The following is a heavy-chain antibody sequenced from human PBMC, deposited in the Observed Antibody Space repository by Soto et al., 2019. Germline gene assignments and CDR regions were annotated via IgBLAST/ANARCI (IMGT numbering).Heavy chain of an antibody. CDR2: ISYDGSNK. CDR1: GFTFSSYA. Sequence: GGSLRLSCAASGFTFSSYAMHWVRQAPGKGLEWVAVISYDGSNKYYADSVKGRFTISRDNSKNTLHLQMNSLRAEDTAVYYCTGDSSGYYSRVSVDYWGQGTLVTVSS. CDR3: TGDSSGYYSRVSVDY. D-gene: IGHD3-22*01. J-gene: IGHJ4*02. V-gene: IGHV3-30-3*01.